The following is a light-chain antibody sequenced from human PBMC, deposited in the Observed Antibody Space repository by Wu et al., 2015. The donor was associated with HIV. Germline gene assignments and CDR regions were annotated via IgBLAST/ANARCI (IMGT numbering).Light chain of an antibody. Sequence: EIVLTQSPGTLSLSPGERATLSCRASQSVSGRNLAWYQQKPGQAPRLLIYGASTRATGIPDSFSGSGLGQTSLSPSAACGLKIFAVYYCQQYGTSLLTFGGGPRWRS. V-gene: IGKV3-20*01. CDR1: QSVSGRN. J-gene: IGKJ4*01. CDR2: GAS. CDR3: QQYGTSLLT.